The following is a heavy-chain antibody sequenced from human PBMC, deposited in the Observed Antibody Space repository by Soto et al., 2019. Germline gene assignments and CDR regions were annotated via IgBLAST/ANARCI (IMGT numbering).Heavy chain of an antibody. CDR2: ISASNGNT. CDR1: GYTFTSYG. Sequence: QVQLVQSGAEVKNSGASVKVSCKASGYTFTSYGFGWVRQAPGQGLEWMGWISASNGNTNYAQKLQGRVTMTTDTTTVTAYVERRSLGFDDRASYSCARDSVRLCRDGLCYQGEYYYSIDVCGQATTVTV. D-gene: IGHD2-8*01. J-gene: IGHJ6*02. V-gene: IGHV1-18*01. CDR3: ARDSVRLCRDGLCYQGEYYYSIDV.